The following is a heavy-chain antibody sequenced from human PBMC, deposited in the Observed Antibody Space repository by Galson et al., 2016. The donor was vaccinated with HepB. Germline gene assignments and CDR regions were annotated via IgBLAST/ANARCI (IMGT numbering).Heavy chain of an antibody. Sequence: QSGAEVKKPGESLRISCKGFGYSFTSYWINWVRQMPGKGLEWMGRIDPSDSHINYSQSFQGHVTISADKSFNTAYLQWSSLKASDTGMYYCATRVSGDLMDYSYYMDVWGKGTTVTVSS. CDR3: ATRVSGDLMDYSYYMDV. V-gene: IGHV5-10-1*01. J-gene: IGHJ6*03. CDR1: GYSFTSYW. D-gene: IGHD3-10*02. CDR2: IDPSDSHI.